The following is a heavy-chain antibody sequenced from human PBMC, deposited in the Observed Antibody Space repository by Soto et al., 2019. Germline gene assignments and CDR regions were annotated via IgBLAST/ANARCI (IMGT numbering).Heavy chain of an antibody. D-gene: IGHD3-22*01. CDR1: GYSFINYW. J-gene: IGHJ6*02. CDR2: IDTSDSYT. V-gene: IGHV5-10-1*01. Sequence: PGESLKISCKGSGYSFINYWISWVRQMPGKGLEWMGRIDTSDSYTNYSPSFQGHVTISVDKSTSTAYLQWSSLKASDTAMYYCARQDSSGYSGMDVWGQGTTVTAP. CDR3: ARQDSSGYSGMDV.